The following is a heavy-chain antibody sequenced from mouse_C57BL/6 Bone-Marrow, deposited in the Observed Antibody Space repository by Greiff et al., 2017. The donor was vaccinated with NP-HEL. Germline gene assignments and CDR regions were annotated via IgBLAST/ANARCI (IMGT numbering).Heavy chain of an antibody. J-gene: IGHJ1*03. CDR2: INPYNGGT. CDR3: AREDYDYRSTDWYFDV. CDR1: GYTFTDYY. Sequence: VQLQQSGPVLVKPGASVKMSCKASGYTFTDYYMNWVKQSHGQSLEWIGVINPYNGGTSYNQKFKGKATLTVDKSSSTAYMELNSLRSEDSAVYYCAREDYDYRSTDWYFDVWGTGTTVTVSS. V-gene: IGHV1-19*01. D-gene: IGHD2-4*01.